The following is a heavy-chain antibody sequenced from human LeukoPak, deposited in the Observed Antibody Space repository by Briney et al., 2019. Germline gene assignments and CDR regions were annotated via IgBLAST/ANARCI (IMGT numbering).Heavy chain of an antibody. CDR3: ASAGLTYGSGSYFVY. Sequence: GGSLRLSCAASGFPFDDYGMTWVRQAPGKGLEWVSGINWNGGSTGYADSVKGRFAISRDNAKNSLYLQMNSLRAEDTALYYCASAGLTYGSGSYFVYWGQGTLVTVSS. V-gene: IGHV3-20*04. CDR1: GFPFDDYG. J-gene: IGHJ4*02. CDR2: INWNGGST. D-gene: IGHD3-10*01.